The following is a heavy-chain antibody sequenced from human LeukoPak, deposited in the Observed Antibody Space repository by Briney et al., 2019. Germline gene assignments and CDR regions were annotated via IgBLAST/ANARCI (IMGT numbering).Heavy chain of an antibody. CDR1: GYTFTGYD. J-gene: IGHJ4*02. V-gene: IGHV1-2*02. D-gene: IGHD3-3*01. CDR2: INPNSGGT. Sequence: ASVKVSCKASGYTFTGYDMHWVRQAPGQGLEWMGWINPNSGGTNYAQKFQGRVTMTRDTSISTAYMELSRLRSDDTAVYYCARPHDFYDPGGYDFDYWGQGTLVTVSS. CDR3: ARPHDFYDPGGYDFDY.